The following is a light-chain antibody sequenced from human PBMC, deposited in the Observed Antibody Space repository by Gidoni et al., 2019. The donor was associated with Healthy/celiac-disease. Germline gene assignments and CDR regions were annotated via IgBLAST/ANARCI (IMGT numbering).Light chain of an antibody. CDR2: GAS. V-gene: IGKV3-20*01. CDR3: QHGT. J-gene: IGKJ1*01. CDR1: QSVRSSY. Sequence: IVLTQSPGTLSLSPGERATLSCRASQSVRSSYLAWYQQKPGQAPRLLIYGASSRATGIPDRFSGSGSGTDFALTISRLEPEDFAVYYCQHGTFXXXTKVEIK.